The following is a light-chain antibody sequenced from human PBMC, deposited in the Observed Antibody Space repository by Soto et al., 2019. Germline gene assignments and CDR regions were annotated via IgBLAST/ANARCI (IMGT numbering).Light chain of an antibody. CDR2: GNN. CDR3: AAWDDSLSGDV. J-gene: IGLJ7*01. CDR1: SSNIGSNY. V-gene: IGLV1-47*02. Sequence: QSVLTQSPSASGTPGQRVTISCSGSSSNIGSNYVHWYQHLPGTAPKLLIHGNNQRPSGVPARFSGSKSGTSASLAISGLRSEDEADYYCAAWDDSLSGDVFGIGTQLTVL.